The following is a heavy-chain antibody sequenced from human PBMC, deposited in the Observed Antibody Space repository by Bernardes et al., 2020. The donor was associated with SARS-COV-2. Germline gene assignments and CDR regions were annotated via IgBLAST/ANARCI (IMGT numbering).Heavy chain of an antibody. V-gene: IGHV1-18*01. J-gene: IGHJ5*02. Sequence: ASVKVSCKTSGYIFSDFGISWVRQAPGQGLEWMGWINPYKGNTDYPQKFQGRVTLTTDTSTSTAYMELRSLSSDDTAVYFCARDRKVRGITNNWFDPWGQGTLVSV. CDR3: ARDRKVRGITNNWFDP. D-gene: IGHD3-10*01. CDR2: INPYKGNT. CDR1: GYIFSDFG.